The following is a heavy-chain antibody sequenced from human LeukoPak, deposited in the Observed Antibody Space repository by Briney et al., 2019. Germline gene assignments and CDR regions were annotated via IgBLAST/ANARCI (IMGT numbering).Heavy chain of an antibody. CDR2: IYHSGIT. V-gene: IGHV4-34*01. Sequence: PSETLSLTCAVYGGSFSGYSWNWIHQSPGKGLEWIGEIYHSGITNYNPSLKSRVTISLGTSKIQFSLKLTSVTAADTAVYYCVRWDFDLRAAGSYDPWGQGTLVTVSS. D-gene: IGHD6-13*01. CDR1: GGSFSGYS. J-gene: IGHJ5*02. CDR3: VRWDFDLRAAGSYDP.